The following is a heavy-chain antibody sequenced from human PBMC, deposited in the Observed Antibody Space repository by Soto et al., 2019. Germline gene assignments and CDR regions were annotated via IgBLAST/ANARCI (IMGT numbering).Heavy chain of an antibody. V-gene: IGHV2-5*02. CDR3: AHKGGRGAGMDV. CDR2: IYWDDDK. D-gene: IGHD2-15*01. CDR1: AFSLSTSEVG. J-gene: IGHJ6*02. Sequence: QITLRESGPTLVKPTQTLTLTCTFSAFSLSTSEVGVAWIRQPPGKALEWLALIYWDDDKRYSPSLKGRVTITKDTSKNQVVLTMTNMDPADTATYYCAHKGGRGAGMDVWGLGTTVTVSS.